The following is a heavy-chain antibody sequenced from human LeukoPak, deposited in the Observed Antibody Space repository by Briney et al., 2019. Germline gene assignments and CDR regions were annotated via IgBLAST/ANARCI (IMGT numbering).Heavy chain of an antibody. CDR1: GGSFSGYY. CDR2: INHSGST. Sequence: SETLSLTCPVYGGSFSGYYWSWIRQPPGKGLEWIGEINHSGSTNYNPSLKSRVTISVDTSKNQFSLKLSSVTVADTAVYYCARVGYCSGGSCYAIDYWGQGTLVTVSS. J-gene: IGHJ4*02. V-gene: IGHV4-34*01. D-gene: IGHD2-15*01. CDR3: ARVGYCSGGSCYAIDY.